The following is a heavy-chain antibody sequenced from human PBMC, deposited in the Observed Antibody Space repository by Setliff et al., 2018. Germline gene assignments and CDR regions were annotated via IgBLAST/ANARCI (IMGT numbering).Heavy chain of an antibody. Sequence: ASVKVSCKASGYIFNTFGISWVRRAPGQGLEWIGWISPYNGDTKYAQKLQDRVTMTIDTSTSTAYVEVRSLRSDDTALYYCARSPPNLGVGQGHHMDGWGKGTSFTVSS. V-gene: IGHV1-18*01. CDR1: GYIFNTFG. J-gene: IGHJ6*03. CDR2: ISPYNGDT. CDR3: ARSPPNLGVGQGHHMDG. D-gene: IGHD3-16*01.